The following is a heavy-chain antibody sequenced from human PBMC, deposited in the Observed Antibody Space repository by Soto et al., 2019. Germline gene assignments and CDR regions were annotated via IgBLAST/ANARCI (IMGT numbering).Heavy chain of an antibody. J-gene: IGHJ4*02. D-gene: IGHD6-25*01. CDR2: IYYSGST. V-gene: IGHV4-39*01. CDR1: RGSISSVTNY. CDR3: ERHEAGWYFDS. Sequence: PSEALSLTCTVSRGSISSVTNYWALIRQPPGKGLECIANIYYSGSTFYNPSLKSRVTISLDTSNNQFSLKLMSVTAAGTAAYYCERHEAGWYFDSWGQGTLVTVSS.